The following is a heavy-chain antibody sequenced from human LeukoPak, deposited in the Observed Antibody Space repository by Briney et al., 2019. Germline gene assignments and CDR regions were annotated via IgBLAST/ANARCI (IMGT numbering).Heavy chain of an antibody. D-gene: IGHD3-10*01. Sequence: GVSLRLSCAASGLTLSSYWMSWARQARGEGLEWVANIKQDGSEKYYVDSVKGRFTISRDNAKNSLYLQMSSLRAEDTAVYYCARFTRGFGGYWGQGTLVTVSS. CDR1: GLTLSSYW. V-gene: IGHV3-7*01. J-gene: IGHJ4*02. CDR2: IKQDGSEK. CDR3: ARFTRGFGGY.